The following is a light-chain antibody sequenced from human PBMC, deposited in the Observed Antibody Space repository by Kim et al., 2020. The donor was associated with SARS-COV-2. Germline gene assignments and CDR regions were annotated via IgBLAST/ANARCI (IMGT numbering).Light chain of an antibody. CDR3: QQFSKWPLT. V-gene: IGKV3-15*01. J-gene: IGKJ4*01. Sequence: EIVMTQSPATLSVSPGERVTLSCRASQTVDRNLAWYQQKGGQPPRLLIYHASTRATDIPDRFSGSGSGTEFTLTIHSLRSEDSGNYYCQQFSKWPLTFGGGTKVDIK. CDR1: QTVDRN. CDR2: HAS.